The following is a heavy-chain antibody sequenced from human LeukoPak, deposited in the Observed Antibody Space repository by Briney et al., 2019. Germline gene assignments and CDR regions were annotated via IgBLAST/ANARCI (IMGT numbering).Heavy chain of an antibody. Sequence: GGSLRLSCAASGFTVSSNYMSWVRQAPGKGLEWVSVIYSGGSTYYADSVKGRFTISRDNSMNTLYLQTNSLRAEDTAVYYCARDSVDTAMIDYWGQGTLVTVSS. CDR2: IYSGGST. J-gene: IGHJ4*02. CDR1: GFTVSSNY. D-gene: IGHD5-18*01. CDR3: ARDSVDTAMIDY. V-gene: IGHV3-66*02.